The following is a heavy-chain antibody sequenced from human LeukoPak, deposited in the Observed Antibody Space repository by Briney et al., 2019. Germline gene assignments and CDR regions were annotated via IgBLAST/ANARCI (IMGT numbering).Heavy chain of an antibody. CDR2: IYHSGST. V-gene: IGHV4-38-2*02. CDR1: GYSISSGYY. Sequence: SETLSLTCTVSGYSISSGYYWGWIRQPPGKGLEWIGSIYHSGSTYYNPSLKSRVTISVDTSKNQFSLKLSSVTAADTAVYYCARDPPGYSSSWYGNDYWGQGTLVTVSS. J-gene: IGHJ4*02. D-gene: IGHD6-13*01. CDR3: ARDPPGYSSSWYGNDY.